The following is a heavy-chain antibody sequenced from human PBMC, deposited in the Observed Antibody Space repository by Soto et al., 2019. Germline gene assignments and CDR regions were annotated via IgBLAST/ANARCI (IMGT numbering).Heavy chain of an antibody. J-gene: IGHJ5*02. D-gene: IGHD1-26*01. CDR3: ARGRGSRPSPPNWFDP. CDR1: GGSFSGYY. V-gene: IGHV4-34*01. Sequence: SSETLSLTCAVYGGSFSGYYCSWIRQPPGKGLEWIGEINHSRSTNYNPSKKSRDNISVDTSKNQFSLKLSSVTAADTAVYYCARGRGSRPSPPNWFDPWGQGTLVTVSS. CDR2: INHSRST.